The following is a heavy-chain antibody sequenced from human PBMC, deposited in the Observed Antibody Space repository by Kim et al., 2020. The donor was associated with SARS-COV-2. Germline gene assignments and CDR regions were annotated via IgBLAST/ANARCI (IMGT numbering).Heavy chain of an antibody. V-gene: IGHV3-66*01. J-gene: IGHJ4*02. Sequence: STYYADSVTGRFTISRDDSKNTVYLQMNSLGAEDTAVYFCAREPSTYFDYWGQGTLVTVSS. CDR2: ST. CDR3: AREPSTYFDY.